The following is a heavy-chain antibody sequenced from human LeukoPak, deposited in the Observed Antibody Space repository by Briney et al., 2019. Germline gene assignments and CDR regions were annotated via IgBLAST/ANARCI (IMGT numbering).Heavy chain of an antibody. CDR2: IHYSGTT. D-gene: IGHD5/OR15-5a*01. CDR3: AQGSTMGDY. Sequence: SETLSLTCSVSGCSISSYYWCWIRQPPGKGLEWIGYIHYSGTTNYNPSLRGRVTMSVDASKNQFSLKLSSVSAADTAVYYCAQGSTMGDYWGQGTLVTVSS. CDR1: GCSISSYY. V-gene: IGHV4-59*01. J-gene: IGHJ4*02.